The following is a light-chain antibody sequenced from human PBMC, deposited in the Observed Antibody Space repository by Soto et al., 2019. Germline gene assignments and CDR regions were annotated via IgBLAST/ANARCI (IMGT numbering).Light chain of an antibody. CDR3: SSYTGSSTLYV. CDR2: EVS. CDR1: SSDIGGYNY. V-gene: IGLV2-14*01. Sequence: VLTQPASVSGSPGQSITISCTGTSSDIGGYNYVSWYQQHPGKVPKLMIFEVSNRPSGVSYRFSGSKSGNTASLTISGLQAEDEADYYCSSYTGSSTLYVFGTGTKVTVL. J-gene: IGLJ1*01.